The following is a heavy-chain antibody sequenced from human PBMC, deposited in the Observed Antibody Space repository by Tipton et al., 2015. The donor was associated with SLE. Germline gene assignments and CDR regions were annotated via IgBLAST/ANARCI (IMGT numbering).Heavy chain of an antibody. CDR3: ATVISSSWFRAFDY. CDR1: GGSISSSSYY. Sequence: TLSLTCTVSGGSISSSSYYWGWIRQPPGKGLEWIGYIYHSASTNYNPSLKSRVTISVDTSKNQFSLKLTSVTAADTAVYYCATVISSSWFRAFDYWGQGTLVTVSS. CDR2: IYHSAST. V-gene: IGHV4-61*05. J-gene: IGHJ4*02. D-gene: IGHD6-13*01.